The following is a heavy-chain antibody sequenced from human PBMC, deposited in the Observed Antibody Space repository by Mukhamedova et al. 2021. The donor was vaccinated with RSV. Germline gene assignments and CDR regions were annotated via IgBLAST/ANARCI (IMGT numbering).Heavy chain of an antibody. CDR3: ARVSSNSHCAFDI. CDR2: SSGINA. D-gene: IGHD6-6*01. J-gene: IGHJ3*02. Sequence: SSGINAEYMGDSVKGRFTISRDNAKNSLYLQMNSLRAEDTAVYYCARVSSNSHCAFDIWGQGTMVTVSS. V-gene: IGHV3-11*01.